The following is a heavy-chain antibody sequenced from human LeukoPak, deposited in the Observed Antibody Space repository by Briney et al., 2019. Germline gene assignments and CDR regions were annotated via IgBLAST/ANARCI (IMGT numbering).Heavy chain of an antibody. Sequence: SVPVSCLASGYTFTGYYMHWVRQAPGQGLEWMGWIDPNSGGTNYAQKFQGWVTMTRDTSISTAYMELSRLRSDDTAVYYCAREIGSRDWFDPWGQGTLVTVSS. D-gene: IGHD2/OR15-2a*01. CDR2: IDPNSGGT. V-gene: IGHV1-2*04. CDR3: AREIGSRDWFDP. J-gene: IGHJ5*02. CDR1: GYTFTGYY.